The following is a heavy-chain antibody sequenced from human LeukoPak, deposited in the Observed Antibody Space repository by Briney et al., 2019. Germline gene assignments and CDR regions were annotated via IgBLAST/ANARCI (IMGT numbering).Heavy chain of an antibody. V-gene: IGHV3-21*01. D-gene: IGHD6-19*01. CDR3: ATISVADPDY. Sequence: GGSLRLPCAASGFPFSSFTMNWVRQAPGKGLEWVSLISSTSVNIHYADSVKGRFTISRDNAENSLYLQMNSLTAEDTAVYYCATISVADPDYWGQGTLVTVSS. CDR1: GFPFSSFT. CDR2: ISSTSVNI. J-gene: IGHJ4*02.